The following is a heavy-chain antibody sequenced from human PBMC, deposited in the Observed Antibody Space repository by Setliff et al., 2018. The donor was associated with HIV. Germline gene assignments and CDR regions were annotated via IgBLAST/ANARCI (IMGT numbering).Heavy chain of an antibody. CDR2: IYTSGST. J-gene: IGHJ3*02. CDR3: ARKGGGSDGILSAFDI. D-gene: IGHD3-16*01. CDR1: GGSISSGSYY. V-gene: IGHV4-61*02. Sequence: PSETLSLTCTVSGGSISSGSYYWSWIRQPAGKGLEWIGRIYTSGSTNYNPSLKSRVTISVDTSKNQFSLRLSSVTAADTAVYYCARKGGGSDGILSAFDIWGQGTTVTVSS.